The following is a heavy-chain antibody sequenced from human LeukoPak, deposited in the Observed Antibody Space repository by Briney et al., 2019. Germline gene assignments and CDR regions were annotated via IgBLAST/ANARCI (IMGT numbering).Heavy chain of an antibody. J-gene: IGHJ5*02. CDR2: IYTSGST. V-gene: IGHV4-61*02. CDR3: ASTYYDFNWFDP. Sequence: SETLSLTCTVSGGSISSGSYYWSWIRQPAGKGLEWIGRIYTSGSTNYNPSLKSRVTISVDTSKNQFSLKLSSVTAADTAVYYCASTYYDFNWFDPWGQGTLVTVSS. D-gene: IGHD3-22*01. CDR1: GGSISSGSYY.